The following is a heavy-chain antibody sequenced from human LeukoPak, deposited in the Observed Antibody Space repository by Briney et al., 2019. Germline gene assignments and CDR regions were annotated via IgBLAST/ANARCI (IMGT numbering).Heavy chain of an antibody. CDR2: INHSGST. J-gene: IGHJ5*02. Sequence: PSETLSLTCAVYGGSFSGYYWSWIRQPPGKGLEWIGEINHSGSTNYNPSLKSRVTISVDTSKNQFSLKLSSVTAADTAVYYCARGGSFWSGYHNWLDPWGQGTLVTVSS. CDR3: ARGGSFWSGYHNWLDP. CDR1: GGSFSGYY. D-gene: IGHD3-3*01. V-gene: IGHV4-34*01.